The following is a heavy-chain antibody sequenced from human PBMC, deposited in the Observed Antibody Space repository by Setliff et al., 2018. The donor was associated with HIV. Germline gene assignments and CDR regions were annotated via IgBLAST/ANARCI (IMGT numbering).Heavy chain of an antibody. D-gene: IGHD2-2*01. CDR3: ARDQEHIIVVSATGNMPGYLHYYYMDV. V-gene: IGHV3-21*01. J-gene: IGHJ6*03. Sequence: PGGSLRLSCAASGFTFSTSGMNWVRQAPGKGLEWVSSISSRGGSVYYADSVRGRFTISRDNANNLLYPQMNSLRAEDTAVYYCARDQEHIIVVSATGNMPGYLHYYYMDVWGKGSTVTVSS. CDR2: ISSRGGSV. CDR1: GFTFSTSG.